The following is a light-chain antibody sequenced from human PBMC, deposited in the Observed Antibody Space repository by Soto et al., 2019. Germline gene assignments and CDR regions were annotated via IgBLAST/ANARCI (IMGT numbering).Light chain of an antibody. CDR1: QSVSSS. V-gene: IGKV3-15*01. J-gene: IGKJ5*01. CDR2: GAS. Sequence: DIVMTPSPATRGFSLAQSAXHPCRASQSVSSSLAWYQQIPGQAPRLLIYGASTRATGIPARFSGSGSGTEFTLTISSLQSEDFAVYYCQQYNNWPPITFGQGTRLEIK. CDR3: QQYNNWPPIT.